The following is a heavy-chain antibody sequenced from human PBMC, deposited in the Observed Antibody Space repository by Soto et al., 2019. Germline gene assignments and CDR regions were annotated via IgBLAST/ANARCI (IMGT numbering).Heavy chain of an antibody. CDR1: GFTFSSYG. CDR2: ISYDGSNK. Sequence: GVSLRLSCAASGFTFSSYGMHWVRQAPGKGLEWVAVISYDGSNKYYADSVKGRFTISRDNSKNTLYLQMNSLRAEDTAVYYCAKGRLAWFSFDYWGQGTLVTV. D-gene: IGHD3-9*01. CDR3: AKGRLAWFSFDY. V-gene: IGHV3-30*18. J-gene: IGHJ4*02.